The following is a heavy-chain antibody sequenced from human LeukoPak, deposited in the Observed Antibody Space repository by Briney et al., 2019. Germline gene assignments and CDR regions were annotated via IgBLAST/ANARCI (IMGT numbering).Heavy chain of an antibody. D-gene: IGHD5-12*01. CDR3: ARGERGYSGYELNDY. Sequence: SVKVSCKASGGTFSSYAISWVRQAPGQGLEWMGGIIPIFGTANYAQKFQGRVTITADESASTAYMELSSLRSEDTAVYYCARGERGYSGYELNDYWGQGTLVTVSS. V-gene: IGHV1-69*13. CDR1: GGTFSSYA. J-gene: IGHJ4*02. CDR2: IIPIFGTA.